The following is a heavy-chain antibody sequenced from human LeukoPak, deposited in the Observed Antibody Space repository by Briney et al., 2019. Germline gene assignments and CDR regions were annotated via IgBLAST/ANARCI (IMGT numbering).Heavy chain of an antibody. CDR1: GFTFSSYA. V-gene: IGHV3-30*04. D-gene: IGHD2-15*01. CDR2: ISYDGSNK. J-gene: IGHJ6*04. Sequence: GGSLRLSCAASGFTFSSYAMHWVRQAPGKGLEWVAVISYDGSNKYYADSVKGRFTISRDNSKNTLYLQMSSLRAEDTAVYYCARELYIVVVVAADYYGMDVWGKGTTVTVSS. CDR3: ARELYIVVVVAADYYGMDV.